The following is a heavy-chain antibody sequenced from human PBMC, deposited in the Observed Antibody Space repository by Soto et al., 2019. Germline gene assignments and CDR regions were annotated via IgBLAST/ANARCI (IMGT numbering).Heavy chain of an antibody. CDR2: ISGSGGST. CDR3: AKGRGTYCSYDMDV. D-gene: IGHD3-10*01. CDR1: GLRFSSYA. Sequence: GGSLRLSCAASGLRFSSYAMSWVRQAPGKGLEWVSGISGSGGSTYFADSVKGRFAISRDNSKNTLYLQMNSLRAEDTAVYYCAKGRGTYCSYDMDVWGQGTAVTDSS. V-gene: IGHV3-23*01. J-gene: IGHJ6*02.